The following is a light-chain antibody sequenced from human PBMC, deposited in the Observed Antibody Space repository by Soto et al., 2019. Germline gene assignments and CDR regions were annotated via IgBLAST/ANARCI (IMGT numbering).Light chain of an antibody. V-gene: IGKV3D-15*01. CDR1: QSVNIN. CDR3: QQYKDWPPLT. CDR2: GAS. J-gene: IGKJ4*01. Sequence: EIAMTQSPVTLSASPGERVTLSCRASQSVNINLAWYQQRPGQAPRVLIYGASNKASGIPDRFSGSGSGTDCTLTISSLEPDDFALYCCQQYKDWPPLTFGGGTRVEIK.